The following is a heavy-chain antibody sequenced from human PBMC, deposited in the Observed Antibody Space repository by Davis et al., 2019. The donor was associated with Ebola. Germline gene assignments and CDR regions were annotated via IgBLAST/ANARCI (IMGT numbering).Heavy chain of an antibody. Sequence: GESLKISCAASGFTFSSYDMHWVRQATGKGLEWVSAIGTAGDTYYPGSVKGRFTISRENAKNSLYLQMNSLRAGDTAVYYCARGKRYDFYYYYSMDVWGQGTTVTVSS. V-gene: IGHV3-13*01. D-gene: IGHD5-12*01. CDR2: IGTAGDT. CDR1: GFTFSSYD. CDR3: ARGKRYDFYYYYSMDV. J-gene: IGHJ6*02.